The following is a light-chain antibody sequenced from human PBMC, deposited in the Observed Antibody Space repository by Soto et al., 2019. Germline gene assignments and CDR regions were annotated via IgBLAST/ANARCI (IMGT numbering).Light chain of an antibody. V-gene: IGLV2-14*01. CDR1: SSDVGGYNY. J-gene: IGLJ1*01. CDR2: EVT. Sequence: QSALTQPASVSGSPGQSITISCTGSSSDVGGYNYVSWYQQHPGKAPKPIIYEVTYRPSGVSNRFSGSKSGNTASLTISGLQSEDEADYYCSSYTVTNFPSYVFGTGTNVTVL. CDR3: SSYTVTNFPSYV.